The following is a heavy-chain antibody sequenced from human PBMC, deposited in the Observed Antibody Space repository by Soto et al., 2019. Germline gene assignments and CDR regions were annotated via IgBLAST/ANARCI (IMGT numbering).Heavy chain of an antibody. CDR2: INNDGTST. D-gene: IGHD5-18*01. CDR1: GFTFSSQW. V-gene: IGHV3-74*01. CDR3: ASWRGGYTYGLDH. Sequence: GGSLRLSCAASGFTFSSQWLHWVRHAPGKGLVWISRINNDGTSTNYADSVKGRFTVSRDNAKKTMSLQMNSLRAEDTAVYYCASWRGGYTYGLDHWGQGTPVTVSS. J-gene: IGHJ4*02.